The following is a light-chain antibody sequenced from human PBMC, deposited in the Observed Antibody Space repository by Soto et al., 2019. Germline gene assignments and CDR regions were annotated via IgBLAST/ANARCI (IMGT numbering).Light chain of an antibody. V-gene: IGKV3-11*01. CDR3: QQRSNSYT. J-gene: IGKJ2*01. Sequence: EIVLTQSPATLSLSPGERATLSCRASQSVSSYLAWYQQKPGQAPRLLMYDTSSRATGIPARFSGSGSGTDFTLTISGLEPEDFAVYYCQQRSNSYTFGPGTKLEIK. CDR1: QSVSSY. CDR2: DTS.